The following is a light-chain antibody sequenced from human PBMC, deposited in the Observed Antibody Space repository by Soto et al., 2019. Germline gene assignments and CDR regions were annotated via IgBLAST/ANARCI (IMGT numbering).Light chain of an antibody. J-gene: IGKJ5*01. CDR3: QQYGSSAPIT. CDR1: QTVRNNY. CDR2: DAS. Sequence: EFVLTQSPGTLSLSPGERATLSCRASQTVRNNYLAWYQQKPGQAPRLLIYDASSRATGIPDRFSGGGSGTDFTLTISRLGPEDFALYYCQQYGSSAPITFGQGTRLEIK. V-gene: IGKV3-20*01.